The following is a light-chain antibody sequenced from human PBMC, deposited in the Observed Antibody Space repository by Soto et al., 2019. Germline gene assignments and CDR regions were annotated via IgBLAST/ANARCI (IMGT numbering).Light chain of an antibody. Sequence: DIQITQSPFTLSASVGDRVTITRRASQSISSWLAWYQQKPGKAPKLLIYAASTLQSGVPSRFSGSGSGTEFTLTISSLQPEDFATYYCQQTLSFPPTFGQGTKVDIK. CDR1: QSISSW. V-gene: IGKV1-12*01. CDR2: AAS. CDR3: QQTLSFPPT. J-gene: IGKJ1*01.